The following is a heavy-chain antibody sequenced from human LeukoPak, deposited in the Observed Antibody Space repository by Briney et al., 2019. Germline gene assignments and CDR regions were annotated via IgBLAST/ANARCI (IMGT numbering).Heavy chain of an antibody. Sequence: GGSLRLSCAASGFTFSSYGMHWVRQAPGKGLEWVAVISYDGSNKYYADSVKGRFTISRDNSKNTLYLQMNSLRAEDTAVYYCARGAQWLGPFDYWGQGTLVTVSS. CDR3: ARGAQWLGPFDY. J-gene: IGHJ4*02. CDR1: GFTFSSYG. CDR2: ISYDGSNK. D-gene: IGHD6-19*01. V-gene: IGHV3-30*03.